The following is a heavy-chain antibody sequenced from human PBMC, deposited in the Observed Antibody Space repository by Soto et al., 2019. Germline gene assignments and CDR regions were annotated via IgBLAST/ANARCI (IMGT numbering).Heavy chain of an antibody. Sequence: SETLSLTCAVSGGSIRSSNWWRWVRQPPGKGLEWIGEIYHSGSTNYNPSLKSRVTISVDTSKNQFSLKLSSVTAADTAVYYCARVPKWNWNENWFDPWGQGTLVTVSS. CDR1: GGSIRSSNW. CDR3: ARVPKWNWNENWFDP. J-gene: IGHJ5*02. D-gene: IGHD1-7*01. V-gene: IGHV4-4*02. CDR2: IYHSGST.